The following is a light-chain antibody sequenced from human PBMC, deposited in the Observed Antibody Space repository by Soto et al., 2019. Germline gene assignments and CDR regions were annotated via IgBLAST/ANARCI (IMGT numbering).Light chain of an antibody. CDR2: GAS. CDR3: QQYNDWPPWT. J-gene: IGKJ1*01. Sequence: EIVMTQSPASLSSSPGERITLSCTASQSIANNLAWHQQKPGQAPRLLMYGASTRAADIPARFSGSGSGTEFSLTISSLQSEDFAIYYCQQYNDWPPWTFGQGTKVDIK. V-gene: IGKV3-15*01. CDR1: QSIANN.